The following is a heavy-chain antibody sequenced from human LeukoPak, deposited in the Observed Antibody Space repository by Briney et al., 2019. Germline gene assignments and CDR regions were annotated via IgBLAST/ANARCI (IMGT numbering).Heavy chain of an antibody. V-gene: IGHV3-49*03. CDR3: TSASGTWYPIFDY. CDR2: IRSKAYGGTT. J-gene: IGHJ4*02. Sequence: GGSLRLSCTASGFTFGDYAMSWFRQAPGKGLEWVGFIRSKAYGGTTEYAASVKGRFTISRDDSKSIAYLQMNSLKTEDTAVYYCTSASGTWYPIFDYWGQGTLVTVSS. D-gene: IGHD1/OR15-1a*01. CDR1: GFTFGDYA.